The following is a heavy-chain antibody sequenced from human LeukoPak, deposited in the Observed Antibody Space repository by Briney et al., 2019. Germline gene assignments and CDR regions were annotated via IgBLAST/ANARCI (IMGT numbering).Heavy chain of an antibody. J-gene: IGHJ4*02. CDR2: INHSGST. Sequence: SETLSLTCAVYGGSFSGYYWSWIRQPPGKGLEWIGEINHSGSTNYNPSLKSRVTISVDTSKNQFSLKLSSVTAADTAVYYCARERLQSLDYWGQGTLVTVSS. D-gene: IGHD4-11*01. V-gene: IGHV4-34*01. CDR3: ARERLQSLDY. CDR1: GGSFSGYY.